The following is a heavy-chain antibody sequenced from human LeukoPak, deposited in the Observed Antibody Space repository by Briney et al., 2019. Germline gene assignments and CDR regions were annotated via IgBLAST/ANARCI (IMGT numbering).Heavy chain of an antibody. CDR2: ISGDGRTT. CDR3: ARAPGRGDWGADH. D-gene: IGHD3-10*01. CDR1: GFTFYDYA. Sequence: GGSLRLSCAASGFTFYDYAMHWVRPGAGKGLEWVSIISGDGRTTYYADSVEGRFTISRDNVKNSLYLQVNSLRTEDTAFYFCARAPGRGDWGADHWGQGTLVTVSS. V-gene: IGHV3-43*02. J-gene: IGHJ4*02.